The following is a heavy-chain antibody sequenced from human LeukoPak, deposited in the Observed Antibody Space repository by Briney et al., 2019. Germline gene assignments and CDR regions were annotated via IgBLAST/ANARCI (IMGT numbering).Heavy chain of an antibody. J-gene: IGHJ6*03. Sequence: ASVKVSCKASGYTFTGYYMHWVRQAPGQGLEWMGWINPNSGGTNYAQKFQGRVTMTRDTSISTAYMELSRLRSDDTAVYYCARDPGFKGGSYYYYYYMDVWGKGTTVTVSS. CDR2: INPNSGGT. CDR1: GYTFTGYY. D-gene: IGHD1-26*01. CDR3: ARDPGFKGGSYYYYYYMDV. V-gene: IGHV1-2*02.